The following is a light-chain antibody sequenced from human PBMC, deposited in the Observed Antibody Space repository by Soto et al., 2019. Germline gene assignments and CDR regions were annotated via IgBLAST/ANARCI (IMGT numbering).Light chain of an antibody. CDR2: AAS. CDR3: QQSYSTRLT. Sequence: DIQMTQSPSSLPASVGDRVTITCRASQSISSYLNWYQQKPGKAPKLLIYAASSLQSGVPSRFSGSGSGTDFTLTISSLHPEDFATYYCQQSYSTRLTFGGGTKVDIK. V-gene: IGKV1-39*01. CDR1: QSISSY. J-gene: IGKJ4*01.